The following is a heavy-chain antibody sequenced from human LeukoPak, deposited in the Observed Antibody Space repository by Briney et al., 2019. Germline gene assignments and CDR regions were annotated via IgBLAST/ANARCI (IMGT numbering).Heavy chain of an antibody. Sequence: GSLRLSCAASGFTFSSYGMHWVRQAPGKGLEWVAVIWYDGSNKYYADSVKGRFTISRDNSKNTLYLQMNSLRAEDTAVYYCARSSGSYYDGPDYWGQGTLVTVSS. CDR2: IWYDGSNK. D-gene: IGHD1-26*01. V-gene: IGHV3-33*01. CDR3: ARSSGSYYDGPDY. CDR1: GFTFSSYG. J-gene: IGHJ4*02.